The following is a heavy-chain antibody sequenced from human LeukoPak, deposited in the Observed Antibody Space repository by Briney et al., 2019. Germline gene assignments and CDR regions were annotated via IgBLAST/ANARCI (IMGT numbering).Heavy chain of an antibody. CDR1: GFTFSGSD. D-gene: IGHD5-12*01. CDR2: IRSKANNYAT. V-gene: IGHV3-73*01. J-gene: IGHJ5*02. CDR3: TRPNVDSSLNWFDP. Sequence: GGSLRLSCAASGFTFSGSDLHWVRQASGKGLEWVGRIRSKANNYATAYAASVKGRFTISRDDSKNTAYLQMNNLKTEDTAVYYCTRPNVDSSLNWFDPWGQGTLVTVSS.